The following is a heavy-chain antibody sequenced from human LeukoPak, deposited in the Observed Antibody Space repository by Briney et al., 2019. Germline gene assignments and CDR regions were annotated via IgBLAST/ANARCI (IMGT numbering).Heavy chain of an antibody. D-gene: IGHD2-15*01. J-gene: IGHJ4*02. CDR3: ARYYCSGGTCYHFDY. V-gene: IGHV4-4*09. CDR1: GGSVSGYF. Sequence: SETLSLTCTVSGGSVSGYFWSWIRQPPGKGLEWIGYTSSSGSTNSNPSLKSRVTMSVDTSKNQFSLKLSSVTAADTAVYYCARYYCSGGTCYHFDYWGQGTLVTVSS. CDR2: TSSSGST.